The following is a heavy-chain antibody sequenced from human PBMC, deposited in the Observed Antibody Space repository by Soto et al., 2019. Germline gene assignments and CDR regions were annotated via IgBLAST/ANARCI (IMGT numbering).Heavy chain of an antibody. Sequence: SETQSLTCTVSGGSISSYYGSWIRQPPGKGLEWIGYIYYSGSTNYNPSLKSRVTISVDTSKNQFSLKLSSVTAADTAVYYCARNYGHAFDIWGQGTMVTVSS. CDR1: GGSISSYY. CDR2: IYYSGST. J-gene: IGHJ3*02. D-gene: IGHD1-7*01. CDR3: ARNYGHAFDI. V-gene: IGHV4-59*01.